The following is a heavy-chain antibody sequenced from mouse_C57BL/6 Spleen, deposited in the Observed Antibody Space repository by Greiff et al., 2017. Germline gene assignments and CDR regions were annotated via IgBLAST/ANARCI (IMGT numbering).Heavy chain of an antibody. Sequence: DVMLVESGGGLVQPGGSLSLSCAASGFTFTDYYMSWVRQPPGKALEWLGFIRNKANGYTTEYSASVKGRFTISRDNSQSILYLQMNALRAEDSATYYCASDGYDVFADWGQGTLVTVAA. V-gene: IGHV7-3*01. J-gene: IGHJ3*01. CDR2: IRNKANGYTT. D-gene: IGHD2-2*01. CDR3: ASDGYDVFAD. CDR1: GFTFTDYY.